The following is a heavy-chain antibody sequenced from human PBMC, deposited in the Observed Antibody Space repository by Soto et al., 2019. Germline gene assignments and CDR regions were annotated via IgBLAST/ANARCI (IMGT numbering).Heavy chain of an antibody. J-gene: IGHJ4*02. CDR2: IWYDGSNK. CDR1: GFTFSSYG. Sequence: GGSLRLSCAASGFTFSSYGMHWVRQAPGKGLEWVAVIWYDGSNKYYADSVKGRFTISRDNSKNTLYLQMNSLRAEDTAVYYCARAYSNSWSLDYWGQGTLVTVSS. D-gene: IGHD6-13*01. CDR3: ARAYSNSWSLDY. V-gene: IGHV3-33*01.